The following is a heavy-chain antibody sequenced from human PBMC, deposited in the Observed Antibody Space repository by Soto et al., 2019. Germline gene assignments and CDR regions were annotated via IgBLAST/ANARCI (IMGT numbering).Heavy chain of an antibody. CDR2: IYYSGST. D-gene: IGHD5-12*01. J-gene: IGHJ4*02. V-gene: IGHV4-39*01. CDR3: AGRGSGYDWRQPDY. Sequence: SETLSLTCTVSGGSISSSSYYWGWIRQPPGKGLEWIGSIYYSGSTYYNPSLKSRVTISVDTSKNQFSLKLSSVTAADTAVYYCAGRGSGYDWRQPDYWGQGTLVTVSS. CDR1: GGSISSSSYY.